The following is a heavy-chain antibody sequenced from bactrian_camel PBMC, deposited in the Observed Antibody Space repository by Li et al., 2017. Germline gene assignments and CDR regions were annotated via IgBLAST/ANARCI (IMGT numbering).Heavy chain of an antibody. V-gene: IGHV3S9*01. J-gene: IGHJ4*01. CDR1: GVTNNRYA. D-gene: IGHD7*01. CDR2: IDQDYTK. Sequence: HVQLVESGGGSVQAGGSLRLSCLVSGVTNNRYAMAWFRQAEGTEREGVALIDQDYTKVYADSVKGRFNISRDNAERMVYLQMNSLKPEDTAMYYCVADPSVFPVCAINVMRMTYRGQGTQVTVS. CDR3: VADPSVFPVCAINVMRMTY.